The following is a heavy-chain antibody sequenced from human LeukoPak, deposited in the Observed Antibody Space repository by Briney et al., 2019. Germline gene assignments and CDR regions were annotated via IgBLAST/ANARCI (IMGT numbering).Heavy chain of an antibody. CDR3: AREFGHCYGDNCFYFFDT. V-gene: IGHV1-18*01. CDR2: INTYKGDT. J-gene: IGHJ4*02. CDR1: GYTLTNYN. Sequence: ASVKVSCKASGYTLTNYNISWVRQAPGQGLEWMGWINTYKGDTLYAQKLQGRVTMTADTSTNTAYMELRSLKFDDTAVYYCAREFGHCYGDNCFYFFDTWGQGFRVTVSS. D-gene: IGHD4-23*01.